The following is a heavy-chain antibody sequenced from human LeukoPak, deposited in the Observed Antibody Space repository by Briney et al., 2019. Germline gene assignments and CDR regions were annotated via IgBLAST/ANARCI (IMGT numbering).Heavy chain of an antibody. CDR1: GFIFSSYG. CDR2: IWYDGSNK. Sequence: PGGSLRLSCAASGFIFSSYGMYWVRQAPGKGLEWVAVIWYDGSNKYYADSVKGRFTISRDNSKNTLYLQMNSLRAEDTAVYYCAKDLASSGIGPGYWGQGTLVTVSS. CDR3: AKDLASSGIGPGY. J-gene: IGHJ4*02. D-gene: IGHD1-26*01. V-gene: IGHV3-30*02.